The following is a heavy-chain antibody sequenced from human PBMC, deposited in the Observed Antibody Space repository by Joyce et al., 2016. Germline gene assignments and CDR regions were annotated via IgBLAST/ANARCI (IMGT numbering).Heavy chain of an antibody. CDR3: AKDRPYSTYYYFYYMDV. CDR1: GFTFNNYG. J-gene: IGHJ6*03. V-gene: IGHV3-23*01. Sequence: EVQLLESGGGLVQPGGSLTLSCAASGFTFNNYGLTWVRQAPGKGLEWVSVIRDIGGSTYYADSVRDRFTISRDNSKNTLFLQMTSLTAEDTAVYYCAKDRPYSTYYYFYYMDVWGKGTTVTVSS. CDR2: IRDIGGST. D-gene: IGHD4-11*01.